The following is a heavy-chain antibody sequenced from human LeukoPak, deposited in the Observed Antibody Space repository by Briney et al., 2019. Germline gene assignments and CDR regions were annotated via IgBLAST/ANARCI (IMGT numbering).Heavy chain of an antibody. CDR2: INPNSGGT. D-gene: IGHD3-10*01. V-gene: IGHV1-2*02. CDR3: ARGGYESITMVRGVIFDAFDI. CDR1: GYTFTGYY. Sequence: ASVKVSCKASGYTFTGYYMHWVRQAPGQGLEWMGWINPNSGGTNYAQKFQGRVTMTRDTSISPAYMELSRLRSDDTAVYYCARGGYESITMVRGVIFDAFDIWGQGTMVTVSS. J-gene: IGHJ3*02.